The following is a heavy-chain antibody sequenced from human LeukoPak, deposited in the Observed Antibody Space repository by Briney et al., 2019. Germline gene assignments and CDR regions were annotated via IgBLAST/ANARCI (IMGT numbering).Heavy chain of an antibody. V-gene: IGHV1-2*02. CDR2: INPNSGGT. CDR1: GYTFTGYY. Sequence: ASMKVSCKASGYTFTGYYMHWVRQAPGQGLEWMGWINPNSGGTNYAQKFQGRVTMTRDTSISTAYMELSRLRSDDTAVYYCARGDSTYYYDSSGSYWGQGTLVTVSS. D-gene: IGHD3-22*01. CDR3: ARGDSTYYYDSSGSY. J-gene: IGHJ4*02.